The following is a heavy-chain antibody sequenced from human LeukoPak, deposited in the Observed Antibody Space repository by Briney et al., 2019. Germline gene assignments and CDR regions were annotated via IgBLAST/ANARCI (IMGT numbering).Heavy chain of an antibody. J-gene: IGHJ6*02. V-gene: IGHV3-66*01. CDR1: GFTVSSNY. CDR3: ARVGSCWTNYYYYGMDV. Sequence: PGGSLRLSCAASGFTVSSNYMSWVRQAPGKGLEWVSVIYSGGSTYYADSVKGRFTISRDNSKNTLYLQMNSLRAEDTAVYYCARVGSCWTNYYYYGMDVWGQGTTVTVSS. CDR2: IYSGGST. D-gene: IGHD3-10*01.